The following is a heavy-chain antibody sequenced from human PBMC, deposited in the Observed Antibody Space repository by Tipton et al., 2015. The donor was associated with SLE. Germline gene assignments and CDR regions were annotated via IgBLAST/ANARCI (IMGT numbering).Heavy chain of an antibody. Sequence: QSGPEVKKPGASVTVSCKASGYTFTSYAIGWLRQAPGQGLEWMGWISPYNHNTDYAQKFQGRVTMTTDTSTNAAYLELRSLRSDDTAVYYCARDKAGDTMVGSVGSCLDYWGQGTLVTVSS. J-gene: IGHJ4*02. V-gene: IGHV1-18*01. CDR1: GYTFTSYA. D-gene: IGHD3-10*01. CDR2: ISPYNHNT. CDR3: ARDKAGDTMVGSVGSCLDY.